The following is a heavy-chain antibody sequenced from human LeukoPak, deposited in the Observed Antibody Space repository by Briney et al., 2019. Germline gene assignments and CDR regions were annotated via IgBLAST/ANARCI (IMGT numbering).Heavy chain of an antibody. CDR2: ISSSSSYI. D-gene: IGHD1-26*01. CDR3: ARAWGIWELLRPFDY. V-gene: IGHV3-21*01. J-gene: IGHJ4*02. Sequence: IPGGSLRLSCAASGFTFSSYSMNWVRQAPGKGLEWVSSISSSSSYIYYADSVKGRFTISRDNAKNSLYLQMNSLRAEDTAVYYCARAWGIWELLRPFDYWGQGTLVTVSS. CDR1: GFTFSSYS.